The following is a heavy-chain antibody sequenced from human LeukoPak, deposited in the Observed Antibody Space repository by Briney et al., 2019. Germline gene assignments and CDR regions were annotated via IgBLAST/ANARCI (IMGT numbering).Heavy chain of an antibody. J-gene: IGHJ4*02. D-gene: IGHD5-18*01. V-gene: IGHV4-30-2*04. CDR3: ARAKTPMVEYYFDY. Sequence: CRVTISVDTSKNQFSLKLTSATAADTAVYYCARAKTPMVEYYFDYWGQGTLVTVSS.